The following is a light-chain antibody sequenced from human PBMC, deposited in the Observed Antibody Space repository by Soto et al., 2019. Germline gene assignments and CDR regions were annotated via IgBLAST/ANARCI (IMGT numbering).Light chain of an antibody. V-gene: IGKV1-5*03. Sequence: DIQMPQSPSTLSACVGDRVTITFRASQSLSNWLAWYQQKPGKAPKLLIYKASSLERGVPSRFSGSGSGTEFTLTIRSLQPDDFATYYCQQYNNYGWTFGQGTKVDIK. J-gene: IGKJ1*01. CDR1: QSLSNW. CDR3: QQYNNYGWT. CDR2: KAS.